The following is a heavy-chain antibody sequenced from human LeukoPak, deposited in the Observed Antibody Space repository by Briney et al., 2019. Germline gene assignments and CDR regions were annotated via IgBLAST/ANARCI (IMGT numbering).Heavy chain of an antibody. CDR2: INHSGST. Sequence: SETLSLTCAVYGGSFSGYYWSWIRQPPGKGLEWIEEINHSGSTNYNPSLKSRVTISVDTSKNQFSLKLSSVTAADTAVYYCARGRWDQFDPWGQGTLVTV. CDR3: ARGRWDQFDP. CDR1: GGSFSGYY. D-gene: IGHD1-26*01. V-gene: IGHV4-34*01. J-gene: IGHJ5*02.